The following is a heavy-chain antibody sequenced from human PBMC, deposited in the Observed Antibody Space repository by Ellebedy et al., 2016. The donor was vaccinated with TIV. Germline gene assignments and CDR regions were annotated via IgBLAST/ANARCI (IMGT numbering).Heavy chain of an antibody. CDR2: TYYRSKWYN. CDR3: ARVGSGGRSMDV. Sequence: SQTLSLTCFISGDSVSRNSVAWNWIRQSPSRGLEWLGRTYYRSKWYNDYAESVKSRISIHPDTSKNQFSLQLNSVTPEDTAVYYCARVGSGGRSMDVWGQGTAVTVSS. D-gene: IGHD2-15*01. J-gene: IGHJ6*02. V-gene: IGHV6-1*01. CDR1: GDSVSRNSVA.